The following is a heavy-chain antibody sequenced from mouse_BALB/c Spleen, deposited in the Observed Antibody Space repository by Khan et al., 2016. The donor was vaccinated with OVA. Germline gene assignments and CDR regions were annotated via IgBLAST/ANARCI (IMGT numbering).Heavy chain of an antibody. CDR2: TNPTNGRT. CDR3: ARIKKIVATYFYY. D-gene: IGHD1-1*01. J-gene: IGHJ2*01. V-gene: IGHV1S81*02. Sequence: QVQLQQPGAELVKAGASVKMSCKASGYTFTSYWMHWVKQRLGQGLEWFAETNPTNGRTYYNEKFKSKATLTVDKSSSPAYMLLSGPTFEDSAVYYCARIKKIVATYFYYWGQGTTLTVSS. CDR1: GYTFTSYW.